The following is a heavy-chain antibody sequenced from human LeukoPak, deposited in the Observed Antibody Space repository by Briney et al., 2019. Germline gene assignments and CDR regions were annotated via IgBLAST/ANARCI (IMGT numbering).Heavy chain of an antibody. CDR1: GFTFISYS. Sequence: GGSLRLSCAASGFTFISYSMNWVRQAPGKGLEWVSSISSYSTSIYYADSLKGRFTVSRDNAKNSLYLQMNSLRAEDTAVYYCASSVPATKIFDYWGKGTLVTVSS. CDR3: ASSVPATKIFDY. CDR2: ISSYSTSI. J-gene: IGHJ4*02. D-gene: IGHD6-19*01. V-gene: IGHV3-21*01.